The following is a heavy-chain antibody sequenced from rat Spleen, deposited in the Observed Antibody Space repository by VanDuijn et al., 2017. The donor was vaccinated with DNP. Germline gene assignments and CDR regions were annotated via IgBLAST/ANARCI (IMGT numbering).Heavy chain of an antibody. J-gene: IGHJ2*01. CDR1: GFNFNDYW. D-gene: IGHD1-11*01. V-gene: IGHV4-2*01. Sequence: EVKLVESGGGLVQPGRSLKLSCAASGFNFNDYWMGWVRQAPGKGLEWIGEINQDSSTIKYSPSLKEKITISRDNAQNTLYLQMSKLGSEDTAIYYCAKGPNYGGYSDYFDYWGQGVMVTVSS. CDR3: AKGPNYGGYSDYFDY. CDR2: INQDSSTI.